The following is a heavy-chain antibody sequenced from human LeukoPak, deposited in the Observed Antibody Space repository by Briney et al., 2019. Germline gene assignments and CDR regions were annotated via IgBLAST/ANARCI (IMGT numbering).Heavy chain of an antibody. J-gene: IGHJ6*02. Sequence: SETLSHTCTVSGGSISSYYWSWIRQPPGKGLEWIGYIYYSGSTNYNPSLKSRVTISVDTSKNQFSLKLSSVTAADTAVYYCARGIVGATYYYYYGMDVWSQGTTVTVSS. CDR1: GGSISSYY. V-gene: IGHV4-59*01. CDR3: ARGIVGATYYYYYGMDV. D-gene: IGHD1-26*01. CDR2: IYYSGST.